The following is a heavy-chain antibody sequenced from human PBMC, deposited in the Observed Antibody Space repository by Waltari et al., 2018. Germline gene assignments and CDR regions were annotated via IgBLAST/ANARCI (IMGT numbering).Heavy chain of an antibody. CDR1: GVIFSRQD. CDR3: ATQASISSPSF. CDR2: IRFDGGQK. D-gene: IGHD3-16*02. J-gene: IGHJ4*02. V-gene: IGHV3-30*02. Sequence: ESGGGVVLPGGALRLSGKASGVIFSRQDMNWVRQAPGMGLEWVSLIRFDGGQKFYADTVKGRFTVSRDNSRDTLYLHMESLRSGDTATYFCATQASISSPSFWGRGTLVTVSS.